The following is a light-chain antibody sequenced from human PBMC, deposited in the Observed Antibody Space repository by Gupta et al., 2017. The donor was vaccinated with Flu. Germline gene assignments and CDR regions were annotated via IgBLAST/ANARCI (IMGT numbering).Light chain of an antibody. CDR1: GSDVGGYNS. V-gene: IGLV2-11*01. J-gene: IGLJ2*01. CDR2: DVS. CDR3: CSYAGSYSFV. Sequence: QSALTQPRSVSGSPGQSVTISCTGTGSDVGGYNSVSWYRQHPGEAPKLIVSDVSKRPSGVPDRFSGSKSGNTASLTISGLQVDDEADYYCCSYAGSYSFVFGGGTQLTVL.